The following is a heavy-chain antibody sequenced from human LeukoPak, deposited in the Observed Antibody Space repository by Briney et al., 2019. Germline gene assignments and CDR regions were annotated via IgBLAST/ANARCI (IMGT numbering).Heavy chain of an antibody. Sequence: SETLSLTCTFSGGSISSYHWNWIRQTPGKGLKWIGYMYYTGVSNYNPSLKSRVAISVDSSKNQFSLKVTSVTAADTAIYYCTTIKRGDIFGYFDFWGQGALVTVSS. CDR1: GGSISSYH. CDR3: TTIKRGDIFGYFDF. D-gene: IGHD5-18*01. CDR2: MYYTGVS. V-gene: IGHV4-59*01. J-gene: IGHJ4*02.